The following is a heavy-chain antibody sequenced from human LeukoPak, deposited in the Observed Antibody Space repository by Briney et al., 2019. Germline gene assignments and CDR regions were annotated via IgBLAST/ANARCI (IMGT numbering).Heavy chain of an antibody. V-gene: IGHV3-33*08. D-gene: IGHD3-22*01. CDR1: AFTFNNYG. J-gene: IGHJ4*02. CDR3: ARDPTAYYDSSGYYLNTIDF. Sequence: GGSLRLSCAASAFTFNNYGMHWVRQAPGKGLEWVAVIWYDGSRKYYGESVKGRFTISRDNSKNTLYLQMNSLRAEDTAVYYCARDPTAYYDSSGYYLNTIDFWGQGTLVTVSS. CDR2: IWYDGSRK.